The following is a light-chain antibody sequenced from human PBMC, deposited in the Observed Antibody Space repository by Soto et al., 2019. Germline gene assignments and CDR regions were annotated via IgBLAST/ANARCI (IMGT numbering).Light chain of an antibody. Sequence: IVMTQSXSTLSGXXXXIXTLXXXASQSVSSNLAWYQQKPGQAPRLLIYGASTRATGIPARFSGSGSGTEFTLTISSLEPEDFAVYYCQQYGSSPLTFGQGTKVDIK. CDR1: QSVSSN. CDR2: GAS. V-gene: IGKV3-15*01. J-gene: IGKJ1*01. CDR3: QQYGSSPLT.